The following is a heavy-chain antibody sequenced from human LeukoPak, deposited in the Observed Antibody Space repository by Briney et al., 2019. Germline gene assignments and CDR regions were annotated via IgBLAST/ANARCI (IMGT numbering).Heavy chain of an antibody. CDR2: IYYSGST. D-gene: IGHD6-13*01. Sequence: KPSETLSLTCTVSGGSISSYYWSWIRQPPGKGLEWIGYIYYSGSTNYNPSLKSRVTISVDTSKNQFSLKLSSVTAADTAVYYCARQPGSSSSWPYWYFDLWGRGTLVTVSS. CDR1: GGSISSYY. J-gene: IGHJ2*01. V-gene: IGHV4-59*08. CDR3: ARQPGSSSSWPYWYFDL.